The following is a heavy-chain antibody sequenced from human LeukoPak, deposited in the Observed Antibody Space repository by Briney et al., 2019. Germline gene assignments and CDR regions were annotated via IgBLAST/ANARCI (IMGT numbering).Heavy chain of an antibody. D-gene: IGHD2-8*01. CDR3: ARNGPRPGDWFDP. J-gene: IGHJ5*02. CDR2: IYYSGST. Sequence: PSQTLSLTCTVSGDSITRGDYYWSWIRQHPRKGLEWIAYIYYSGSTYYNPSLKSRVTISVDTSKNQLSLKLSSVTAADTAVYYCARNGPRPGDWFDPWGQGTLVTVSS. CDR1: GDSITRGDYY. V-gene: IGHV4-31*03.